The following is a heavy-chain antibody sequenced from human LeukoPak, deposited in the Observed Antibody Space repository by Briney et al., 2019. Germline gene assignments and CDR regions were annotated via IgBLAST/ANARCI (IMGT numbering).Heavy chain of an antibody. Sequence: GGSLRLSCAASGFIFSTYWMSWVRQAPGKGLEWVANIKNDGSEKYYVDSVKGRFTISRDNAKNSLYLQMNSLRTEDTAVYYCARNGDADYWGQGTLVTVSS. D-gene: IGHD5-24*01. V-gene: IGHV3-7*01. CDR2: IKNDGSEK. J-gene: IGHJ4*02. CDR1: GFIFSTYW. CDR3: ARNGDADY.